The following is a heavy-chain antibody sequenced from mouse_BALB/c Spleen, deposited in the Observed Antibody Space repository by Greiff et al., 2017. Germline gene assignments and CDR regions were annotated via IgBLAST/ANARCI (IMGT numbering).Heavy chain of an antibody. D-gene: IGHD4-1*01. CDR2: ISSGSSTI. CDR1: GFTFSSFG. J-gene: IGHJ2*01. CDR3: ARPSKLGLYYFDY. V-gene: IGHV5-17*02. Sequence: EVQLVESGGGLVQPGGSRKLSCAASGFTFSSFGMHWVRQAPEKGLEWVAYISSGSSTIYYADTVKGRFTISRDNPKNTLFLQMTSLRSEDTAMYYCARPSKLGLYYFDYWGQGTTLTVSS.